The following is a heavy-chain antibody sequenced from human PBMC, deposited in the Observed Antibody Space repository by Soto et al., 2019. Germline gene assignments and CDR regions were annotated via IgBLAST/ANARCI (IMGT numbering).Heavy chain of an antibody. V-gene: IGHV4-39*01. CDR3: VGFYGNAFDI. Sequence: SETLSLTCIVSGGSLTSSSFYWGWIRQHPGKGLSWIGNIYYSGTTDYNPSLKSRVSVSTDTSRNQLSLTLSSVTAADTAVYYCVGFYGNAFDIWGPGTLVTVSS. CDR2: IYYSGTT. J-gene: IGHJ3*02. CDR1: GGSLTSSSFY. D-gene: IGHD3-10*01.